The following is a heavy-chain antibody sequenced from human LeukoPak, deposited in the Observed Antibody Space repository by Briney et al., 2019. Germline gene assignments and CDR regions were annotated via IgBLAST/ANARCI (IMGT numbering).Heavy chain of an antibody. D-gene: IGHD3-3*01. CDR2: IKSKTDGGTT. Sequence: PGGSLRLSCAASGFTVSNAWMSWVRQAPGKGLEWVGRIKSKTDGGTTDYAAPVKGRFTISRDDSKNTLYLQMNSLKTEDTAVYYCTTYDFWSGPVDYWGQGTLVTVSS. CDR3: TTYDFWSGPVDY. J-gene: IGHJ4*02. V-gene: IGHV3-15*01. CDR1: GFTVSNAW.